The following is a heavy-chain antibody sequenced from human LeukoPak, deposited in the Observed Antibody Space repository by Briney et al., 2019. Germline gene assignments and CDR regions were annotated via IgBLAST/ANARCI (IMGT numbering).Heavy chain of an antibody. V-gene: IGHV4-30-4*08. Sequence: SETLSLTCTVSGGSISSGDYYWSWIRQPPGKGLEWIGYIYYSGSTYYNPSLKSRVTISVDTSKNQFSLKLSSVTAADTAVYYCARDRSGSYFLWAVAFDTWGQGTMVTVSS. J-gene: IGHJ3*02. CDR3: ARDRSGSYFLWAVAFDT. CDR1: GGSISSGDYY. CDR2: IYYSGST. D-gene: IGHD1-26*01.